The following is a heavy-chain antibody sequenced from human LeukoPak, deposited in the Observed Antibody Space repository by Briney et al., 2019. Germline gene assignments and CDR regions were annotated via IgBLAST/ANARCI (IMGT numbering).Heavy chain of an antibody. CDR2: INHSGST. V-gene: IGHV4-34*01. CDR1: GGSFSGYY. Sequence: PSETLSLTCAVYGGSFSGYYWSWIRQPPGKGLEWIGEINHSGSTNYNPSLKSRVTISVDTSKNQFSLKLSSVTAADTAVYYCARGDGIEDIVVVPAAADYWGQGTLVTVSS. J-gene: IGHJ4*02. D-gene: IGHD2-2*01. CDR3: ARGDGIEDIVVVPAAADY.